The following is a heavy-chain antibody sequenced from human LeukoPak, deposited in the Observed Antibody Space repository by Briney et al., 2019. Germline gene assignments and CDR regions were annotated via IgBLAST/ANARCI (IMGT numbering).Heavy chain of an antibody. D-gene: IGHD2-2*01. CDR1: QFSFSRYA. J-gene: IGHJ6*02. Sequence: PGRSLRLSCEASQFSFSRYAMHWVRQAPGKGLEWVAIIWRDGSNQHYADSAKGRFIISRDNSKNTLYLQMSSLRAEDTAVYYCARNGGQDIVVVPAAMRAYYYYGMDVWGQGTTVTVSS. CDR3: ARNGGQDIVVVPAAMRAYYYYGMDV. V-gene: IGHV3-33*01. CDR2: IWRDGSNQ.